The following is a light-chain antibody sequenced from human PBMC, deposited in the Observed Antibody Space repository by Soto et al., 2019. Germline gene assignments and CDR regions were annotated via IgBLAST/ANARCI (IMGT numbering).Light chain of an antibody. J-gene: IGLJ3*02. CDR1: SSDVGGYNS. CDR3: SSYTRSSTWV. V-gene: IGLV2-14*01. CDR2: EVT. Sequence: QSVLTQPASVSGSPGQSITISCTGTSSDVGGYNSVSWFQQHPGKAPKLMIYEVTNRPSGVSNRFSGSKSGNTASLTISGLQAEDEADYYCSSYTRSSTWVFGGGTKVTVL.